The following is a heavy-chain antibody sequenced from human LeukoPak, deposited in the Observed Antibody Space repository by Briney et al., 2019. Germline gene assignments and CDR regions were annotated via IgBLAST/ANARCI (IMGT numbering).Heavy chain of an antibody. D-gene: IGHD3-22*01. Sequence: PGGSLRLSCAASGFTFSSYAMSWVRQAPGKGLEWVSAISGSGGSTYYADSVKGRFTISRDNSKNTLYLQMNSLRAEDTAVYYCAKGFDSSGYYYGIDYWGQGTLVTVSS. CDR1: GFTFSSYA. CDR3: AKGFDSSGYYYGIDY. J-gene: IGHJ4*02. CDR2: ISGSGGST. V-gene: IGHV3-23*01.